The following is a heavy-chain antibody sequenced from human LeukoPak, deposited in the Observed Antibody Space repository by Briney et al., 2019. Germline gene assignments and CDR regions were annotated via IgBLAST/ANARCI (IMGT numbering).Heavy chain of an antibody. D-gene: IGHD3-10*01. CDR1: GGSISTYY. J-gene: IGHJ4*02. Sequence: PSETLSLTCTVSGGSISTYYWSWIRQPPGKGLEWIGYISYTGSTNYNLSLRSRVTMSVDTSKNQFSLKLSSVTAADTAMYYCARHSGPVDGFDFWGQGTPVAVSS. CDR2: ISYTGST. CDR3: ARHSGPVDGFDF. V-gene: IGHV4-59*01.